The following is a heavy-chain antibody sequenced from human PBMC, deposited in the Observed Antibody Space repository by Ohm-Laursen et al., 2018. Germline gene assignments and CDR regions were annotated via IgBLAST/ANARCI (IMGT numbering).Heavy chain of an antibody. Sequence: VSSVKVSCKASGYTFTGYYLHWVRQAPGQALKWMGWIIPISGVTDYAQKFQGRVTMTRDTSISTAYMELTRLNSDDTAVYYCARDYDFWSGYYFETFDYWGQGTLVTVSS. V-gene: IGHV1-2*02. CDR1: GYTFTGYY. CDR2: IIPISGVT. D-gene: IGHD3-3*01. CDR3: ARDYDFWSGYYFETFDY. J-gene: IGHJ4*02.